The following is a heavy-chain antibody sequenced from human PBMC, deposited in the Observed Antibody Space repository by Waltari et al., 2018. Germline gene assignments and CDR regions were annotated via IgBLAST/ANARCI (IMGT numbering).Heavy chain of an antibody. CDR1: GGSISSPY. CDR2: IYYSGST. CDR3: ARDSVGGPFDY. D-gene: IGHD2-15*01. J-gene: IGHJ4*02. Sequence: QVQLQESGPGLVKPSETLSPPCTASGGSISSPYWSWIRQPPGKGLEWIGYIYYSGSTNYNPSLKSRVTISVDTSKNQFSLKLSSVTAADTAVYYCARDSVGGPFDYWGQGTLVTVSS. V-gene: IGHV4-59*11.